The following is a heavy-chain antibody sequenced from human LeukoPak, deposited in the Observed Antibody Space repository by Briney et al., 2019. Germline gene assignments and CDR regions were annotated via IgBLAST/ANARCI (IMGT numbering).Heavy chain of an antibody. Sequence: GGSLRLSCAAPGFPFTTYWLAWVRQPPGKGLEWVANIKQDGTEKYYVDSVKGRFTISRDNAKNSLYLQMDSLRAEDTAVYYCAELGITMIGGVWGKGTTVTISS. CDR1: GFPFTTYW. V-gene: IGHV3-7*01. CDR3: AELGITMIGGV. CDR2: IKQDGTEK. D-gene: IGHD3-10*02. J-gene: IGHJ6*04.